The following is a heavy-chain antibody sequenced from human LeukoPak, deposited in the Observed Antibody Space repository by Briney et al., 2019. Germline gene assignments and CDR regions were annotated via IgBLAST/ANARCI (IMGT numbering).Heavy chain of an antibody. CDR1: GYTFTSYG. Sequence: ASVKVSCEASGYTFTSYGISWVRQAPGQGLEWMGWISAYNGNTNYAQKLQGRVTMTTDTSTSTAYMELRSLRSDDTAVYYCAREKAWRAVMGFDIWGQGTMVTVSS. CDR2: ISAYNGNT. CDR3: AREKAWRAVMGFDI. V-gene: IGHV1-18*01. J-gene: IGHJ3*02. D-gene: IGHD6-19*01.